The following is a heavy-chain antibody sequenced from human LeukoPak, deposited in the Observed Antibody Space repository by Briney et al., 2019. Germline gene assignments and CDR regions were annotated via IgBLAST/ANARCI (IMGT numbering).Heavy chain of an antibody. D-gene: IGHD3-22*01. Sequence: PSETLSLTCTVSGGSISSGTWWNWVRQSPGKGLEWVSTNTGGNTYYAASVKGRFTISRDFSKNTVFLHMNSLRAEDTAMYYCARGDDSGYYDYFDYWGQGALVTVSS. CDR1: GGSISSGTW. J-gene: IGHJ4*02. CDR2: NTGGNT. CDR3: ARGDDSGYYDYFDY. V-gene: IGHV3-53*01.